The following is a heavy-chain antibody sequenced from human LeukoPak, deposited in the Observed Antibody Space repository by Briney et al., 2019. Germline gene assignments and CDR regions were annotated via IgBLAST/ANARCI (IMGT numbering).Heavy chain of an antibody. J-gene: IGHJ4*02. CDR3: ARDGRYGDYGFDY. CDR2: INPNSGGT. D-gene: IGHD4-17*01. CDR1: GYTFTDYY. Sequence: EASVKVSCKASGYTFTDYYMQWVRQAPGQGLEWMGWINPNSGGTNYAQKLQGRVTMTTDTSTSTAYMELRSLRSDDTAVYYCARDGRYGDYGFDYWGQGTLVTVSS. V-gene: IGHV1-2*02.